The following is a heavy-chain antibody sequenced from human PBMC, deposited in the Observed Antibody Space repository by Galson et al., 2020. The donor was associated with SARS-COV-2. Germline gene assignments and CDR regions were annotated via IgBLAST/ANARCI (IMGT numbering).Heavy chain of an antibody. J-gene: IGHJ4*02. V-gene: IGHV3-33*01. CDR3: AREGPFTAMVFDY. CDR2: IWYDGSNK. D-gene: IGHD5-18*01. Sequence: GGSLRLSCAASGFTFSSYGMHWVRQAPGKGLEWVAVIWYDGSNKYYADSVKGRFTISRDNSKNTLYLQMNSLRAEDTAVYYCAREGPFTAMVFDYWGQGTLVTVSS. CDR1: GFTFSSYG.